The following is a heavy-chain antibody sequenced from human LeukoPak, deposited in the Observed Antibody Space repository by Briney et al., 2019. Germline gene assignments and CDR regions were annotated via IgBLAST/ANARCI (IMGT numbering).Heavy chain of an antibody. J-gene: IGHJ4*02. D-gene: IGHD2-8*01. CDR2: IYPGGGST. Sequence: ASVKVSCKTSGYTFTSYYIHWVRQAPGQGLEWMGIIYPGGGSTNYAQKFQGSLTMTRDMSTSTVYMELSSLRSEDTAFYYCARDNDFDYWGQGTLVTVSS. CDR3: ARDNDFDY. V-gene: IGHV1-46*01. CDR1: GYTFTSYY.